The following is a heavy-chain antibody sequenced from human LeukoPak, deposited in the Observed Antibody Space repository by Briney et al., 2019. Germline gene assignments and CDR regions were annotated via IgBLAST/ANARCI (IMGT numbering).Heavy chain of an antibody. CDR1: GYTFTGYY. J-gene: IGHJ6*04. CDR3: ARDYDGYNSRPMDV. V-gene: IGHV1-2*02. Sequence: ASVKVSCKASGYTFTGYYMHWVRQAPGQGLEWMGWINPNSGGTNYAQKFQGRVTMTRDTSISTAYMELSRLRSDDTAVYYCARDYDGYNSRPMDVWGKGTTVTVSS. D-gene: IGHD5-24*01. CDR2: INPNSGGT.